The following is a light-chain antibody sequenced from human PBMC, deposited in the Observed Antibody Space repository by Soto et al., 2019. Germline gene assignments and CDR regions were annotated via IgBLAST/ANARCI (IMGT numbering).Light chain of an antibody. CDR1: QTVLYSSYNKNY. CDR2: WAS. V-gene: IGKV4-1*01. Sequence: DIVMTQSPDSLAMSLGEXATINCKSSQTVLYSSYNKNYLAWYQQKPGQPPKLLLYWASTRESGVPDRFSGGGSGTDFTLTLSSRQPEDVAVYFCQQYYSTPFSFGPGTKVDIK. CDR3: QQYYSTPFS. J-gene: IGKJ3*01.